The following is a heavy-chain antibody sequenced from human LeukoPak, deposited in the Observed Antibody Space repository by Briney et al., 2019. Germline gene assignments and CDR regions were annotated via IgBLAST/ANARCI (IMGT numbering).Heavy chain of an antibody. CDR3: ARLNWNDSY. CDR1: GFTFSSYS. Sequence: GGSLRLSCVGSGFTFSSYSMNWVRRAPGKGLEWVSSISPGYDYIHYADSVKGRFTMSRDNAKNSLYLHMNSLRVDDTAVYYCARLNWNDSYWGQGALVTVSS. J-gene: IGHJ4*02. D-gene: IGHD1-1*01. V-gene: IGHV3-21*04. CDR2: ISPGYDYI.